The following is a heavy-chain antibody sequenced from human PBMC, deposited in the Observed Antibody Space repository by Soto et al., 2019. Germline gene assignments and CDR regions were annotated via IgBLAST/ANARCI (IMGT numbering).Heavy chain of an antibody. CDR1: GGSISSSSYY. CDR2: IYYSGST. CDR3: ARMGVGATLGAFDI. Sequence: QLQLQESGPGLVKPSETLSLTCTVSGGSISSSSYYWGWIRQPPGKGLEWIGSIYYSGSTYYNPSLKSRVTISVDTSKNQFSLKLSSVTAADTAVYYCARMGVGATLGAFDIWGQGTMVTVSS. J-gene: IGHJ3*02. D-gene: IGHD1-26*01. V-gene: IGHV4-39*01.